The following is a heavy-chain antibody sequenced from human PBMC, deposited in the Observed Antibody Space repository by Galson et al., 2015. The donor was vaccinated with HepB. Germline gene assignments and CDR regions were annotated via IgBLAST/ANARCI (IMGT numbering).Heavy chain of an antibody. CDR3: AKDYHIYGAYYYGMDV. CDR2: ISYDGSNK. J-gene: IGHJ6*02. CDR1: GFTFSSYG. V-gene: IGHV3-30*18. D-gene: IGHD4/OR15-4a*01. Sequence: SLRLSCAGSGFTFSSYGMHWVRQTPGKGLEWVAVISYDGSNKYYADSVEGRFTISRDNSKNTLYLQMNSLRTDDTAVYYCAKDYHIYGAYYYGMDVWGQGTTVTVSS.